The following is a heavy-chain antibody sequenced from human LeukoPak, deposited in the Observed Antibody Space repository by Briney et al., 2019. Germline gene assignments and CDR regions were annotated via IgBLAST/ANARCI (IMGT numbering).Heavy chain of an antibody. D-gene: IGHD3-22*01. Sequence: SETLSLTCTVSGGSFSSGSYYWSWIRQSPGKGLEWIGYIYHSGSTNYNPSLKSRVTISVDKSKNQFSLKLSSVTAADTAVYYCARVIRYYDSSGYYLSEAFDIWGRGTMVTVSS. CDR3: ARVIRYYDSSGYYLSEAFDI. V-gene: IGHV4-61*01. CDR2: IYHSGST. J-gene: IGHJ3*02. CDR1: GGSFSSGSYY.